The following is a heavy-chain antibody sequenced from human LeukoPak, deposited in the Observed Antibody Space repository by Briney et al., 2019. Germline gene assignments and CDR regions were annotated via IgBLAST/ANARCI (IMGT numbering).Heavy chain of an antibody. Sequence: ASVKVSCKASGYTFTGYYMHWVRQAPGQGLEWMGWISAYNGNTNYAQKLQGRVTMTTDTSTSTAYMELRSLRSDDTAVYYCARLDYDILTGYPLLAFDIWGQGTMVTVSS. CDR3: ARLDYDILTGYPLLAFDI. D-gene: IGHD3-9*01. V-gene: IGHV1-18*04. CDR1: GYTFTGYY. CDR2: ISAYNGNT. J-gene: IGHJ3*02.